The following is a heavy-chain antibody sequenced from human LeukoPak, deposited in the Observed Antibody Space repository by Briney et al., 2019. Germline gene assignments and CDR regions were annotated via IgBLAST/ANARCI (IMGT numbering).Heavy chain of an antibody. Sequence: ASVKVSCKASGYTFTGYYMHWVRQAPGQGLEWMGWINPNSGGTNYAQKFQARVTMTRDTPTSTAYMDLSTLRSDDPAVDYCARDRSDSSGLEVPDYWGQGTVVTVSS. V-gene: IGHV1-2*02. CDR3: ARDRSDSSGLEVPDY. CDR1: GYTFTGYY. J-gene: IGHJ4*02. CDR2: INPNSGGT. D-gene: IGHD3-22*01.